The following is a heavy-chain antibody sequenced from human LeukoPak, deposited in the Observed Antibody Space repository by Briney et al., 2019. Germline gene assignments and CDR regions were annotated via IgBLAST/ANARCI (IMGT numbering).Heavy chain of an antibody. D-gene: IGHD1-26*01. CDR1: GFTFNIYT. CDR3: ARGRGVGATALDY. Sequence: GESLRLSCAASGFTFNIYTMYWVRQAPGKGLEWVAVISYDGSNKYYADSVKGRFTISRDNSKNTLYLQMNSLRAEDTAVYYCARGRGVGATALDYWGQGTLVTVSS. J-gene: IGHJ4*02. CDR2: ISYDGSNK. V-gene: IGHV3-30*04.